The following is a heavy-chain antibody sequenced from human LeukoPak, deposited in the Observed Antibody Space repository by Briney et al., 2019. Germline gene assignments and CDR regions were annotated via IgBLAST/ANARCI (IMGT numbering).Heavy chain of an antibody. D-gene: IGHD6-13*01. Sequence: GGSLRLSCAVSGFTFNTKSMSWVRQAPGKGLEWVSGINWNGGSTGYADSVKGRFTISRDNAKNSLYLQMNSLRAEDTALYYCARGTLKAAATDFDYWGQGTLVTVSS. CDR1: GFTFNTKS. J-gene: IGHJ4*02. V-gene: IGHV3-20*04. CDR2: INWNGGST. CDR3: ARGTLKAAATDFDY.